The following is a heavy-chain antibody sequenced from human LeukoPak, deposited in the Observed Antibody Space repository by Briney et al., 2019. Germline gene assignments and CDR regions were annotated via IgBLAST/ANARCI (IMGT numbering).Heavy chain of an antibody. J-gene: IGHJ4*02. CDR3: AKDQKGVQVYFDY. D-gene: IGHD1-1*01. Sequence: GGSLRLSCAASGVTFSSYAMSWVRRAPGRGLEWVSGISGGGNTFYADSVKGRFTISRDNSKNTLHLQMNSLRAEDTAVYYCAKDQKGVQVYFDYWGQGTLVTVSS. CDR2: ISGGGNT. V-gene: IGHV3-23*01. CDR1: GVTFSSYA.